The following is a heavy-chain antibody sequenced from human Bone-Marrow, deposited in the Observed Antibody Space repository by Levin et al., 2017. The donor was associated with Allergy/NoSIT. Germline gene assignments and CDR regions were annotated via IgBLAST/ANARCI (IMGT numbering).Heavy chain of an antibody. CDR2: FDPEDGET. D-gene: IGHD2-21*02. Sequence: GESLKISCKVSGYTLTELSMHWVRQAPGKGLEWMGGFDPEDGETIYAQKFQGRVTMTEDTSTDTAYMELSSLRSEDTAVYYCATGFAYCGGDCSDVWGQGTTVTVSS. J-gene: IGHJ6*02. CDR1: GYTLTELS. CDR3: ATGFAYCGGDCSDV. V-gene: IGHV1-24*01.